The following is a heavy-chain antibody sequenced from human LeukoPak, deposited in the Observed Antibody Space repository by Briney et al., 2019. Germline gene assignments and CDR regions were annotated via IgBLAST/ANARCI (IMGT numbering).Heavy chain of an antibody. Sequence: ASVKVSCKASGYTFTSYGISWVRQAPGQGLEWMGWISAYNGNTNYAQKFQGRVTITADKSTSTAYMELSSLRSEDTAVYYCARGSENISFDYWGQGTLVTVSS. V-gene: IGHV1-18*01. D-gene: IGHD2/OR15-2a*01. CDR3: ARGSENISFDY. CDR2: ISAYNGNT. J-gene: IGHJ4*02. CDR1: GYTFTSYG.